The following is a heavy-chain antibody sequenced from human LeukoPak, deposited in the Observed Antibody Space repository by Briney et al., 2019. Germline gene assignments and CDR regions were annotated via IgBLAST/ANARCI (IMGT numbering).Heavy chain of an antibody. CDR1: GGTFSSYA. CDR3: ARGRSDGYSLDY. D-gene: IGHD5-18*01. J-gene: IGHJ4*02. CDR2: IIPILGIA. Sequence: ASVKVSCKASGGTFSSYAISWVRQAPGQGLEWMGRIIPILGIANYAQKFQGRVTITADKSTSTAYMELSSLGSEDTAVYYCARGRSDGYSLDYWGQGTLVTVSS. V-gene: IGHV1-69*04.